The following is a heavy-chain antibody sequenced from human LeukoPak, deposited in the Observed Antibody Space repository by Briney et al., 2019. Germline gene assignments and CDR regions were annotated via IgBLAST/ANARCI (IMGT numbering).Heavy chain of an antibody. CDR2: ISYDGSNK. J-gene: IGHJ4*02. CDR3: AKRVKRSAHFDY. V-gene: IGHV3-30*18. CDR1: GFTFSSYG. Sequence: GRSLRLSCAASGFTFSSYGMHWVRQAPGKGLEWVAVISYDGSNKYYADSVKGRFTISRDNSKNTLYLQMNSLRAEDTAVYYCAKRVKRSAHFDYWGQGTLVTVPS.